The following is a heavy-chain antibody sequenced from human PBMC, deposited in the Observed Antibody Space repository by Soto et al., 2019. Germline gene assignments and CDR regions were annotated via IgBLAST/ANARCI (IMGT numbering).Heavy chain of an antibody. V-gene: IGHV4-31*03. CDR2: IYYSGST. CDR3: ARDVSPHNWLDP. J-gene: IGHJ5*02. CDR1: GGSISSGGYY. Sequence: PSVTLCLPCTVSGGSISSGGYYWSWIRQHHGKGPEWIGYIYYSGSTYYNPSLKSRVTISVDTSKNQSSLKLSSVTAADMAVYCCARDVSPHNWLDPRGEGTLVTVSS.